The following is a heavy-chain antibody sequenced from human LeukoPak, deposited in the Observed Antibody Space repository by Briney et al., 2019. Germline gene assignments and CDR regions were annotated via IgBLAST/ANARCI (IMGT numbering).Heavy chain of an antibody. V-gene: IGHV4-39*01. J-gene: IGHJ5*02. Sequence: SETLSLTCTVSGGSLSSSSYYWGWIRQPPGKGLEWIGSIYYSGSTYYNPSLKSRVTISVDTSKNQFSLKLSSVTAADTAVYYCARGFTMVRGVTFNWFDPWGQGTLVTVSS. CDR1: GGSLSSSSYY. CDR3: ARGFTMVRGVTFNWFDP. CDR2: IYYSGST. D-gene: IGHD3-10*01.